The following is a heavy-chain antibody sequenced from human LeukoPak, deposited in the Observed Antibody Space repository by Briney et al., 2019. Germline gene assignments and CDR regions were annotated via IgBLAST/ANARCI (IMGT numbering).Heavy chain of an antibody. V-gene: IGHV4-59*12. J-gene: IGHJ4*02. CDR3: ARGQGTVTTH. Sequence: SETLSLTCTVSGGSISSYYWSWIRQPPGKGLEWIGYIYYSGSANYNPSLKSRVTISLDMSENHFSLKLTSVTAADTAVYYCARGQGTVTTHWGQGTLVTVSS. CDR1: GGSISSYY. CDR2: IYYSGSA. D-gene: IGHD4-17*01.